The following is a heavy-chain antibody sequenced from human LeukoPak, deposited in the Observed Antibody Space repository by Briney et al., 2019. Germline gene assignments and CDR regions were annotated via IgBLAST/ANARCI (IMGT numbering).Heavy chain of an antibody. D-gene: IGHD3-9*01. Sequence: PSETLSLTCTVSGGSISSYYWSWIRQPPGKGLEWIGYIYYSGSTNYNPSLKSRVTISVDTSENQFSLKLSSVTAADTAVYYCARSSGKLVIDYWGQGTLVTVSS. CDR1: GGSISSYY. CDR2: IYYSGST. V-gene: IGHV4-59*01. CDR3: ARSSGKLVIDY. J-gene: IGHJ4*02.